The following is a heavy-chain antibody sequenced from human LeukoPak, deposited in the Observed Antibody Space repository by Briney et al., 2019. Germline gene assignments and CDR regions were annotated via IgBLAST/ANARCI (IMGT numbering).Heavy chain of an antibody. D-gene: IGHD3-16*02. J-gene: IGHJ4*02. V-gene: IGHV3-7*01. Sequence: GGSLRLSCTASGFTFSSYWMSWVRQAPGKGLERVANIQQDGSAKYYVDSLKGRLTISRDNAKNSLYLQMNSLRAEDTAVYYCARFAEVWGSYRRFDYWGQGTLVTVSS. CDR2: IQQDGSAK. CDR3: ARFAEVWGSYRRFDY. CDR1: GFTFSSYW.